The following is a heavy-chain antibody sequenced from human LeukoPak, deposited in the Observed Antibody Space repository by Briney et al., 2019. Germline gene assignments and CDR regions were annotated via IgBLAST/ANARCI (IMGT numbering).Heavy chain of an antibody. CDR2: ISYDGSNK. D-gene: IGHD3-10*01. V-gene: IGHV3-30-3*01. Sequence: TLSLTCTVSGDSINSLDLWSWVRQPPGKGLEWVAVISYDGSNKYYADSVKGRFTISRDNSKNTLYLQMNSLRAEDTAVYYCARQISRGKLSAFDIWGQGTMVTVSS. J-gene: IGHJ3*02. CDR3: ARQISRGKLSAFDI. CDR1: GDSINSLD.